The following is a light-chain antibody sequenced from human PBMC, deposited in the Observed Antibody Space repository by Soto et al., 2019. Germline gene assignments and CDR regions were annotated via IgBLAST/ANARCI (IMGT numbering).Light chain of an antibody. CDR1: QSVSSN. CDR2: GAS. V-gene: IGKV3-15*01. Sequence: VMTQSPATLSVSPGERATLSCRASQSVSSNLAWYQHKPGQAPRLLIYGASTRATGIPARFSGSGSETEFTLTISSLQSEDFAVYYCQQYNNWPPGTFGQGTKVDI. J-gene: IGKJ1*01. CDR3: QQYNNWPPGT.